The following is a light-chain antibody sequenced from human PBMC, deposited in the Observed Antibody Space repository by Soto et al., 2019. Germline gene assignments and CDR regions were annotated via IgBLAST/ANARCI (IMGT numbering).Light chain of an antibody. CDR1: QRVSSY. J-gene: IGKJ3*01. Sequence: EIVLTQSTATLSLSPGERATLYCRASQRVSSYLAWYQQKPGQAPRLLIYDASNSATGIPARFSGSGSGTDFTLTISSLEPEDFAVYYCQHRSNWFTFGPGTKVDIK. CDR3: QHRSNWFT. V-gene: IGKV3-11*01. CDR2: DAS.